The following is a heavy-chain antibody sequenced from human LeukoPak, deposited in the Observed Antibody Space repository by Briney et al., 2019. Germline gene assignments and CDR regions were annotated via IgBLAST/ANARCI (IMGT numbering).Heavy chain of an antibody. CDR1: GGSISSSNW. D-gene: IGHD1-26*01. CDR3: ARSDVGAGFDY. CDR2: IYHSGST. Sequence: SGTLSLTCAVSGGSISSSNWWSWVRQPPGKGLEWIGEIYHSGSTYYNPSLKSRVTISVDTSKNQFSLKLSSVTAADTAVYYCARSDVGAGFDYWGQGTLVTVSS. V-gene: IGHV4-4*02. J-gene: IGHJ4*02.